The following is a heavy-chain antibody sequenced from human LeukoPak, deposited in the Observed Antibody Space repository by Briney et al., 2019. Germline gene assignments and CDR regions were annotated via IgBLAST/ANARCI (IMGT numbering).Heavy chain of an antibody. V-gene: IGHV1-69*04. Sequence: VKVSCKAPGGTFSSYAISWMRQAPGQGLEWMGRIIPILGIANYAQKFQGRVTITADKSTSTAYMELSSLRSEDTAVYYCARGGSHTAMGDDFDYWGQGTLVTVSS. D-gene: IGHD5-18*01. CDR2: IIPILGIA. J-gene: IGHJ4*02. CDR1: GGTFSSYA. CDR3: ARGGSHTAMGDDFDY.